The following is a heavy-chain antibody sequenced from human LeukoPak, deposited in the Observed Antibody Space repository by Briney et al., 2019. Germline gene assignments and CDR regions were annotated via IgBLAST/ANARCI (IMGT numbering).Heavy chain of an antibody. CDR1: GFTFSRYW. J-gene: IGHJ4*02. D-gene: IGHD6-25*01. CDR3: AREATSSSGWYIDS. CDR2: ISGPGDKT. V-gene: IGHV3-23*01. Sequence: GGSLRLSCAASGFTFSRYWMHWVRQAPGKGLVWVSTISGPGDKTYYADSVKGRFTISRDNSKNTVSLQMNSLRAGDTAVYYCAREATSSSGWYIDSWGQGTLVAVSS.